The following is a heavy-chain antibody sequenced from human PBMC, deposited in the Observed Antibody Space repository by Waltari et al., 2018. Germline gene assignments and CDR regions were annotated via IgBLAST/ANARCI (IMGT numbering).Heavy chain of an antibody. CDR1: GDSVTSPNW. CDR2: VLSTGKS. J-gene: IGHJ5*02. V-gene: IGHV4-4*02. Sequence: QLQLQESGPGLVKPSGTLSLSCAVSGDSVTSPNWWSWVRQSPQRGLAWIGQVLSTGKSRYSPAFASLVTMSRDASNNQFSLKFTSATAADTAVYYCARDRGRGLYLDAWGPGTLVTVSP. D-gene: IGHD2-15*01. CDR3: ARDRGRGLYLDA.